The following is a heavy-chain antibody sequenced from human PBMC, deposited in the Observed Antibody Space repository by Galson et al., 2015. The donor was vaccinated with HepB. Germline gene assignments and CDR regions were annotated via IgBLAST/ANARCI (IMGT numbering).Heavy chain of an antibody. Sequence: SLRLSCAASGFTFSSYSMNWVRQAPGKGLEWVSSISSSSSYIYYADSVKGRFTISRDNAKNSLYLQMNSLGAEDTAVYYCAREGRYCTNGVCYTEAPYYYYYYMDVWGKGTTVTVSS. J-gene: IGHJ6*03. V-gene: IGHV3-21*01. CDR2: ISSSSSYI. CDR1: GFTFSSYS. CDR3: AREGRYCTNGVCYTEAPYYYYYYMDV. D-gene: IGHD2-8*01.